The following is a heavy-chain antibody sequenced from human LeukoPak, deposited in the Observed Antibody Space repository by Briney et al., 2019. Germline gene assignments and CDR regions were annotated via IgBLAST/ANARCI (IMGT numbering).Heavy chain of an antibody. CDR3: ARECTICLGAFDI. V-gene: IGHV3-7*01. J-gene: IGHJ3*02. CDR1: GFTFSSYW. CDR2: IKQDGSEK. Sequence: GGSLRLSCAASGFTFSSYWMSWVRQAPGKGLEWVANIKQDGSEKYYVDSVKGRFTISRDNAKNSLYLQMNSLRAEDTAVYYCARECTICLGAFDIWGQGTMVTVSS. D-gene: IGHD3-9*01.